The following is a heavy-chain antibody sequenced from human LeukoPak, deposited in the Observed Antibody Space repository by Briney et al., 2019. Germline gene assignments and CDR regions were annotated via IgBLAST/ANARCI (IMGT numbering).Heavy chain of an antibody. CDR3: ARDFQYAFDI. J-gene: IGHJ3*02. CDR1: GFTFSSFS. Sequence: GGSLRLSCAASGFTFSSFSMNWVRQAPGKGLEWFSYINNGGTTISYADSVKGRFTISRDNAENSLYLQMNSLRADDTAVYYCARDFQYAFDIWGQGTVVTVSS. V-gene: IGHV3-48*01. CDR2: INNGGTTI.